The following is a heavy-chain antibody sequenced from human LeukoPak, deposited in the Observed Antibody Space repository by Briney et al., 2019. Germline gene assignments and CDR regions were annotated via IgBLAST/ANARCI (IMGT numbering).Heavy chain of an antibody. CDR3: ARDYCSGGSCYSGFDP. Sequence: PGGSLRLSCAASGFTFSSYSVNWVRQAPGKGLEWVSSISSSSSYIYYADSVKGRFTISRDNAKNSLYLQMNSLRAEDTAVYYCARDYCSGGSCYSGFDPWGQGTLVTVSS. D-gene: IGHD2-15*01. CDR1: GFTFSSYS. V-gene: IGHV3-21*01. J-gene: IGHJ5*02. CDR2: ISSSSSYI.